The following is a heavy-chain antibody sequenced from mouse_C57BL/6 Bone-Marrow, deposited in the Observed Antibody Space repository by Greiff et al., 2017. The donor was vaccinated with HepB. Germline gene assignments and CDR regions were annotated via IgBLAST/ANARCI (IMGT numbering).Heavy chain of an antibody. CDR1: GYTFTSYW. J-gene: IGHJ3*01. CDR2: IHPNSGST. Sequence: VQLQQPGAELVKPGASVKLSCKAPGYTFTSYWMHWVKQRPGQGLEWIGMIHPNSGSTNYNEKFKSKATLTVDKSSSTAYMQLSSLTSEDSAVYYCAREEKTVVAKAYWGQGTLVTVSA. V-gene: IGHV1-64*01. D-gene: IGHD1-1*01. CDR3: AREEKTVVAKAY.